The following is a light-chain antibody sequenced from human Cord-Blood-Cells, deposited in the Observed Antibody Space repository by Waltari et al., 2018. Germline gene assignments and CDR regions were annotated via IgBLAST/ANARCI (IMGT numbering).Light chain of an antibody. CDR3: GADHGSGSNFVYV. Sequence: HPVLTQHLLAPASLGPPVPPPCTLTTGNSNYKWDGYQQRPGKGPRFGMRGGTGGIVRSKGDGIPDRFSVLGSGLNRYLTIKNIQEEDESDYHCGADHGSGSNFVYVFGTGTKVTVL. V-gene: IGLV9-49*01. CDR1: TGNSNYK. J-gene: IGLJ1*01. CDR2: GGTGGIVR.